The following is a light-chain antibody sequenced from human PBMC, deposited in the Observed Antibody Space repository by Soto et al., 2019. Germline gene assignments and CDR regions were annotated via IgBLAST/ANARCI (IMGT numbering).Light chain of an antibody. J-gene: IGKJ1*01. CDR2: GAS. CDR3: QQYGSSGT. CDR1: QSVSNNY. V-gene: IGKV3-20*01. Sequence: EILLTQSPCTLSLSPGERATLSCGARQSVSNNYLAWYQQKPGHAPRLLIYGASNRATGIPDMLSGSGSGTDFTLTISRLEPEDFAVYYCQQYGSSGTFGQGTKVDIK.